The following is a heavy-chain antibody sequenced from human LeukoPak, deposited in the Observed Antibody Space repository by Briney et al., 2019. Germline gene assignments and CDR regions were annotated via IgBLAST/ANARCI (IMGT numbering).Heavy chain of an antibody. J-gene: IGHJ4*02. Sequence: SETLSLTCTVSGGSISSSSYYWGWIRQPPGKGLEWIGSIYYSGSTYYNPSLKSRVTISVDTSKNQFSLKLSSVTAADTAVYYCARQSDFDWLLFFDYWGQGTLVTVSS. CDR1: GGSISSSSYY. V-gene: IGHV4-39*01. D-gene: IGHD3-9*01. CDR2: IYYSGST. CDR3: ARQSDFDWLLFFDY.